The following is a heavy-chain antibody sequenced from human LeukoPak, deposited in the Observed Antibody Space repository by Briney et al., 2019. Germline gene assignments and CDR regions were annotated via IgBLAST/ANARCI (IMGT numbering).Heavy chain of an antibody. J-gene: IGHJ4*02. CDR1: GFTFSSYW. CDR3: ARGNWASHTANY. D-gene: IGHD5-18*01. CDR2: INHSGST. Sequence: GSLRLSCAASGFTFSSYWMSWVRQAPGKGLEWIGEINHSGSTNYNPSLKSRVTISVDTSKNQFSLKLSSVTAADTAVYYCARGNWASHTANYWGQGTLVTVSS. V-gene: IGHV4-34*01.